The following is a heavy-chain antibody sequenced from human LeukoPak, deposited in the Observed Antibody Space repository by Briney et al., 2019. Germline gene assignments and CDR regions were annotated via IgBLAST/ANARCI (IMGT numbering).Heavy chain of an antibody. J-gene: IGHJ5*02. CDR1: GGSISDYY. Sequence: SETLSLTCIVSGGSISDYYWSWLRQPPGKGLEWIGYIYHSGSTNYNPSLKSRVTISVDTSKNQFSLSLSSVTAADTAVYYCARHRCSGGSCYSFEYNWFDPWGQGTLVTVSS. V-gene: IGHV4-59*08. CDR2: IYHSGST. D-gene: IGHD2-15*01. CDR3: ARHRCSGGSCYSFEYNWFDP.